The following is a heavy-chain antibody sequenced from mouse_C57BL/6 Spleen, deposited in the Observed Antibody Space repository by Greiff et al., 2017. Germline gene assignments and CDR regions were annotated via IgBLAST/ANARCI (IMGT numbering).Heavy chain of an antibody. CDR1: GYTFTSYW. V-gene: IGHV1-55*01. D-gene: IGHD2-10*02. CDR3: ARWGYGNPYFDY. Sequence: VQLQQPGAELVKPGASVKMSCKASGYTFTSYWITWVKQRPGQGLEWIGDIYPGSGSTNYNEKFKSKATLTVDTSSSTAYMQLSSLTSEDSAVYYCARWGYGNPYFDYWGQGTTLTVSS. J-gene: IGHJ2*01. CDR2: IYPGSGST.